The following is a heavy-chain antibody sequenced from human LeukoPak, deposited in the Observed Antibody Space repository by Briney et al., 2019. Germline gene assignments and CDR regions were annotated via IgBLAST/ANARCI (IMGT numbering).Heavy chain of an antibody. V-gene: IGHV3-7*01. Sequence: PGGSLRLSCAASGFTFSTYWMSWVRQAPGKGLEWVANIKKDGSEKYYVDSVKGRFTISRDNTKNSLDLQMNSLRVDDTAIYYCARDLTRFDAWGQGILVTVSS. CDR3: ARDLTRFDA. CDR2: IKKDGSEK. J-gene: IGHJ5*02. D-gene: IGHD3-10*01. CDR1: GFTFSTYW.